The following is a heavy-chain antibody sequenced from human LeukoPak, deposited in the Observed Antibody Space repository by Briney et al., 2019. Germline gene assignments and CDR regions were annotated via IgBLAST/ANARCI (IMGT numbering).Heavy chain of an antibody. CDR1: GFTFSSYS. CDR2: ISGSGGST. Sequence: PGGSLRLSCAASGFTFSSYSMNWVRQAPGKGPEWVSAISGSGGSTYYADSVKGRFTISRDNSKNTLYLQMNSLRAEDTAVYYCAKSRAVAGPISWFDPWGQGTLVTVSS. J-gene: IGHJ5*02. V-gene: IGHV3-23*01. CDR3: AKSRAVAGPISWFDP. D-gene: IGHD6-19*01.